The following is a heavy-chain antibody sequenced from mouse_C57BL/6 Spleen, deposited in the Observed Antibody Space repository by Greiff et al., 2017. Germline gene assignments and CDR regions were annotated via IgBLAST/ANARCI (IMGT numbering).Heavy chain of an antibody. CDR2: IDPSDSYT. D-gene: IGHD6-1*01. CDR1: GYTFTSYW. CDR3: ARTSSLDY. J-gene: IGHJ2*01. Sequence: QVQLQQPGAELVKPGASVKLSCKASGYTFTSYWMQWVKQRPGQGLEWIGEIDPSDSYTNYNQKFKGKATLTVDTSSSTAYMQLSSLTSEDSAVYYCARTSSLDYWGQGTTLTVSS. V-gene: IGHV1-50*01.